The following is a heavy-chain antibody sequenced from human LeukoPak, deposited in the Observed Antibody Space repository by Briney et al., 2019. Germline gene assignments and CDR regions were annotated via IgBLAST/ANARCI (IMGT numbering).Heavy chain of an antibody. Sequence: GGSLRLSCAASGFTFSDYYMSWIRQAPGKGLEWVSYISSSGSYTKYTDSVKGRFTISRDNAKNSLYLQMNSLRAEDTAVYYCARGVGATPDPFDCWGQGTPVTVSS. D-gene: IGHD1-26*01. V-gene: IGHV3-11*05. J-gene: IGHJ4*02. CDR2: ISSSGSYT. CDR3: ARGVGATPDPFDC. CDR1: GFTFSDYY.